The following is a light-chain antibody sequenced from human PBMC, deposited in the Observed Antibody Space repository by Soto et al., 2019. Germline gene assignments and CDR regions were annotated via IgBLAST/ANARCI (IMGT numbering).Light chain of an antibody. Sequence: DIQMTQCPSTVSGSVGDRVSITCRAGQTISSWLAWYQQKPGKAPKLLIYKASTLKSGVPSRFSGSGSGTEFTLTISSLQPDDFATYYCQHYNSYSEAFGQGTKVDIK. CDR2: KAS. CDR3: QHYNSYSEA. J-gene: IGKJ1*01. CDR1: QTISSW. V-gene: IGKV1-5*03.